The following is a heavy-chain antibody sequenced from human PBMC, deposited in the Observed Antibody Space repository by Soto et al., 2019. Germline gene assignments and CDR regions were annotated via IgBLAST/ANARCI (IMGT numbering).Heavy chain of an antibody. CDR3: AKDPNNYYDSSGYYVWFDY. J-gene: IGHJ4*02. D-gene: IGHD3-22*01. CDR2: ISGSGGST. V-gene: IGHV3-23*01. Sequence: GGSLRLSCAASGFTFSSYATSWVRQAPGKGLEWVSAISGSGGSTYYADSVKGRFTISRDNSKNTLYLQMNSLRAEDTAVYYCAKDPNNYYDSSGYYVWFDYWGQGTLVTVPS. CDR1: GFTFSSYA.